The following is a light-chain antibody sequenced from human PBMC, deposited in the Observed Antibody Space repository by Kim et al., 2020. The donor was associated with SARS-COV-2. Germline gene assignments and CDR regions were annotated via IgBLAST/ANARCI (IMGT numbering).Light chain of an antibody. CDR2: DAS. Sequence: EIVLTQSPATLSLSPGERATLSCRASQSVSSYLAWYQQKPGQAPRLLIYDASNRATGIPGRFSGSGSGTDFTLTISSLETEDFAVYYCQQRSKWPLTSGGGTKVDIK. V-gene: IGKV3-11*01. J-gene: IGKJ4*01. CDR3: QQRSKWPLT. CDR1: QSVSSY.